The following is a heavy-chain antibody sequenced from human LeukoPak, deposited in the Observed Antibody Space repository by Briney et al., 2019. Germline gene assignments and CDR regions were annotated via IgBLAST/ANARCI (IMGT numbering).Heavy chain of an antibody. D-gene: IGHD5-18*01. Sequence: SETLSLTCAVYGGSFSGYYWSWIRQPPGKGLEWIGEINHSGSTNYNPSLKSRVTISVDTSKNQFSLKLSSVTAADTALYYCAITRGYSYGYLGYRGQGTLVTVSS. CDR2: INHSGST. J-gene: IGHJ4*02. CDR1: GGSFSGYY. V-gene: IGHV4-34*01. CDR3: AITRGYSYGYLGY.